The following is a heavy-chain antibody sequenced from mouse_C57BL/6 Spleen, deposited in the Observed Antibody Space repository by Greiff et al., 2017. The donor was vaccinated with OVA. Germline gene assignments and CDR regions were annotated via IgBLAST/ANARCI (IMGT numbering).Heavy chain of an antibody. D-gene: IGHD2-5*01. CDR1: GYTFTDYY. V-gene: IGHV1-19*01. CDR3: ARSSYSNYFYY. J-gene: IGHJ2*01. Sequence: VQLQQSGPVLVKPGASVKMSCKASGYTFTDYYMNWVKQSHGKSLEWIGVINPYNGGTSYNQKFKGKATLTVDKSSSTAYMELNSLTSEDSAVYYCARSSYSNYFYYWGQGTTLTVSS. CDR2: INPYNGGT.